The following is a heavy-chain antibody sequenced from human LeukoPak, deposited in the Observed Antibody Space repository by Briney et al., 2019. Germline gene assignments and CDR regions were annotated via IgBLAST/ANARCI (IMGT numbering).Heavy chain of an antibody. V-gene: IGHV1-46*01. D-gene: IGHD5-24*01. CDR2: INPSGTGT. CDR3: ATDHSMANTAWWFDP. Sequence: ASVKVSCKASGYTITNNYMHWVRQAPGQGLEWMGVINPSGTGTSYAQKFQGRITMSRDTSTSTVYMELSSLRSADTAFYYCATDHSMANTAWWFDPWGQGTLVTVSS. CDR1: GYTITNNY. J-gene: IGHJ5*02.